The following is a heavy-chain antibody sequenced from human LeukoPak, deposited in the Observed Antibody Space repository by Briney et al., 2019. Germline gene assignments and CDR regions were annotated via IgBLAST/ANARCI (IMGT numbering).Heavy chain of an antibody. CDR3: ARDHWGYCSGCSCSLDY. Sequence: PGRTLTLSCAASGFTFSSYGMHWLRQAPGKGLEGVADIWYDGSKKSYADSVKGRFTISRYNSKNTLYLQMKSLRAEDTAVYYCARDHWGYCSGCSCSLDYWGQGRLVTAAS. CDR2: IWYDGSKK. D-gene: IGHD2-15*01. CDR1: GFTFSSYG. V-gene: IGHV3-33*01. J-gene: IGHJ4*02.